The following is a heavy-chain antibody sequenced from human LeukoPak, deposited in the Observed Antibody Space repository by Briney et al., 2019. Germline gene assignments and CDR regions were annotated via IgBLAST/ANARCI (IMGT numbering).Heavy chain of an antibody. CDR3: AKRGYYYDSGGYYYFDY. D-gene: IGHD3-22*01. Sequence: GSLRLSCAASGFTFSNFAMSWVRQAPGKGLEWVSVISASGNDIYYADSVKGRLTISRDNSGNTLYLQMNSLRAEDTAVYYCAKRGYYYDSGGYYYFDYWGQGTLVTVSS. CDR1: GFTFSNFA. J-gene: IGHJ4*02. V-gene: IGHV3-23*01. CDR2: ISASGNDI.